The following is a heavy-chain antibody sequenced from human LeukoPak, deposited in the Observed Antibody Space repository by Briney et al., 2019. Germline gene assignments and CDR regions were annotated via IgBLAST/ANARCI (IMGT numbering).Heavy chain of an antibody. CDR3: ARNSIAVAGYFQH. J-gene: IGHJ1*01. CDR1: GFTFSSYA. CDR2: ISYDGSNK. D-gene: IGHD6-19*01. Sequence: GGSLRLSCAASGFTFSSYAMHWVRQAPGKGLEWVAVISYDGSNKYYADSVKGRFTISRDNSKNTLYLQMNSLRAEDTPVYYCARNSIAVAGYFQHWGQGTLVTVSS. V-gene: IGHV3-30-3*01.